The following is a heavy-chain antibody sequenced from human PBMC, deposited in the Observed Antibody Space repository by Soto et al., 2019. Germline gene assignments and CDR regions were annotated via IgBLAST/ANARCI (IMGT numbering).Heavy chain of an antibody. CDR1: GFSLSTSGVG. CDR2: IYWDDDK. CDR3: AHIVDLSAAAGHFDY. D-gene: IGHD6-13*01. Sequence: QITLKESGPTLVKPTQTLTLTCTFSGFSLSTSGVGVGWIRQPPGKAPEWLALIYWDDDKRYSPSLKSRLTITKDTSKNQVVLTMTNMDPVDTATYYCAHIVDLSAAAGHFDYWGQGTLVTVSS. V-gene: IGHV2-5*02. J-gene: IGHJ4*02.